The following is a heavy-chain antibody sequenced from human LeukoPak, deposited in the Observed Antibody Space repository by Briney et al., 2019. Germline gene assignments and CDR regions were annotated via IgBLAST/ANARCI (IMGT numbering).Heavy chain of an antibody. Sequence: ASVKVSCKASGYTFTGYYIHWVRQAPGQGLEWMGWINPNSGGTNYAQKFQGRVTMTRDTSISTAYMELSSLRSDDTAVYYCAREEWQQRSRPPPIYFDYWGQGTLVTVSS. D-gene: IGHD6-13*01. CDR1: GYTFTGYY. V-gene: IGHV1-2*02. CDR2: INPNSGGT. CDR3: AREEWQQRSRPPPIYFDY. J-gene: IGHJ4*02.